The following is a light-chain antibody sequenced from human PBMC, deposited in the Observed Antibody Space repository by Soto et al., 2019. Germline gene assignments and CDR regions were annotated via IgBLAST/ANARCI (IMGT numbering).Light chain of an antibody. CDR3: QQRSNWPGT. CDR1: QSVSSY. CDR2: DAS. V-gene: IGKV3-11*01. J-gene: IGKJ1*01. Sequence: TQSPSTLSASVGDSVTITCRASQSVSSYLAWYQQKPGQAPRLLIYDASNRATGIPARFSGSGSGTDFTLTISSLEPEDFAVYYCQQRSNWPGTFGQGTKV.